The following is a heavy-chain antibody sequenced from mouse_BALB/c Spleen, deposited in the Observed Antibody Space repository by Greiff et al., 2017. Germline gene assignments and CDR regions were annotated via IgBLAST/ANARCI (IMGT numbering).Heavy chain of an antibody. Sequence: EVQLVESGPGLVKPSQSLSLTCTVTGYSITSDYAWNWIRQFPGNKLEWMGYISYSGSTSYNPSLKSRISITRDTSKNQFFLQLNSVTTEDTATYYCARNYGSSPDYWGQGTTLTVSS. CDR3: ARNYGSSPDY. V-gene: IGHV3-2*02. D-gene: IGHD1-1*01. CDR2: ISYSGST. J-gene: IGHJ2*01. CDR1: GYSITSDYA.